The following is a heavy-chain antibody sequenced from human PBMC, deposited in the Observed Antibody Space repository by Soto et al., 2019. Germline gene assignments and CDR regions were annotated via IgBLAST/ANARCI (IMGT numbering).Heavy chain of an antibody. CDR2: INHSGFT. D-gene: IGHD1-26*01. CDR3: ARAAVKLGATLFDS. Sequence: SETLSRTCAVSGGSLRGHYWSWIRQSPEKGLEWIGEINHSGFTNYNPTLKSRVTISRDASKNQFSLRLSSMTAADSAVYFCARAAVKLGATLFDSWGQGTLVTVSS. J-gene: IGHJ4*02. CDR1: GGSLRGHY. V-gene: IGHV4-34*01.